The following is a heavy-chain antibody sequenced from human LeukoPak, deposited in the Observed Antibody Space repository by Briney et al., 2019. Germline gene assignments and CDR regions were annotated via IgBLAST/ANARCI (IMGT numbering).Heavy chain of an antibody. J-gene: IGHJ4*02. D-gene: IGHD6-6*01. Sequence: PGGSLRLSCAASGFTFSDDYMSWIRQAPGKGLEWVSYISSRSNYTNYADSVKGRFTISRDNAKHSLYLQMHSLRAEDTAVYYCARGEEYSSSSGPVDYWGQGTLVTVSS. CDR3: ARGEEYSSSSGPVDY. CDR2: ISSRSNYT. V-gene: IGHV3-11*06. CDR1: GFTFSDDY.